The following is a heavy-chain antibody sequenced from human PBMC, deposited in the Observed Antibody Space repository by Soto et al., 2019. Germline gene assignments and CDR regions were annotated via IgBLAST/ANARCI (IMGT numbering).Heavy chain of an antibody. V-gene: IGHV3-23*01. Sequence: PGGSLRLSCAASGFTFSSYAMTWVRQAPGKGLEWVSAISGRGDSTYYADSVKGRFTISRDQSKNTLYLQMNSLRAEDTAVYYCARDRLYGGNSGSDYWGQGTLVTVSS. D-gene: IGHD2-21*02. CDR1: GFTFSSYA. CDR3: ARDRLYGGNSGSDY. J-gene: IGHJ4*02. CDR2: ISGRGDST.